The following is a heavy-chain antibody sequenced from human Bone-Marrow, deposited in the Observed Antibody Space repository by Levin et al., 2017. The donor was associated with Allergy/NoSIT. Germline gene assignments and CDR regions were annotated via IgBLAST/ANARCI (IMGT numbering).Heavy chain of an antibody. CDR3: ARHFCGGTCYSQYPYFDF. Sequence: ASVKVSCKGSGYNFANYWIAWVRQMPGKGLEWMGRIDPSDSYTNYSPSFQGHVTISADKSINTAYLQWNTLKASDTAMYFCARHFCGGTCYSQYPYFDFWGQGTLVTVSS. CDR1: GYNFANYW. D-gene: IGHD2-15*01. CDR2: IDPSDSYT. J-gene: IGHJ4*02. V-gene: IGHV5-10-1*01.